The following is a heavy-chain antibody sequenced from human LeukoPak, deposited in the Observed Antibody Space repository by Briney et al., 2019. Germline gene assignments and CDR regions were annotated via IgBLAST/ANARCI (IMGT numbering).Heavy chain of an antibody. V-gene: IGHV1-8*01. J-gene: IGHJ4*02. Sequence: ASVKVSCKASGYTFTSYDINWVRQATGQGLEWMGWMNPNSGNTGYAQKFQGRVTMTRNTSISTAYMELSSLRSEDTAVYYCARHVVTMVRGVIITPDYWGQGTLVTVSS. CDR3: ARHVVTMVRGVIITPDY. CDR1: GYTFTSYD. CDR2: MNPNSGNT. D-gene: IGHD3-10*01.